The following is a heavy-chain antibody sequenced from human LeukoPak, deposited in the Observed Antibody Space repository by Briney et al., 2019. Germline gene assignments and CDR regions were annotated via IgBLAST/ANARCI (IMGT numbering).Heavy chain of an antibody. CDR1: GYNFPTYW. CDR3: ARGKSSSGWFDL. Sequence: GESLKISCKGSGYNFPTYWIGWVRQMPGKGLEWIGIIYPDDSDTRYSPSFQGQVSISADKSISTAYLQWSSLRASDTALYCCARGKSSSGWFDLRGQGTRVIISS. V-gene: IGHV5-51*01. J-gene: IGHJ5*02. D-gene: IGHD6-13*01. CDR2: IYPDDSDT.